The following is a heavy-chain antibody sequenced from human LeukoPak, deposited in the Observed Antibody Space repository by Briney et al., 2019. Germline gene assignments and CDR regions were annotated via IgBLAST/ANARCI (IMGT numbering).Heavy chain of an antibody. CDR3: ARESHSGKTDWYFDL. Sequence: GGSLRLSCVVSGFTFSIYAMARVRQAPGKGLEWVSGISDQTYYTDSVRGRFTISRDNAKNTLSLQMNSLRAEDTAMYYCARESHSGKTDWYFDLWGRDTLVTVSS. CDR1: GFTFSIYA. V-gene: IGHV3-23*01. CDR2: ISDQT. J-gene: IGHJ2*01. D-gene: IGHD1-26*01.